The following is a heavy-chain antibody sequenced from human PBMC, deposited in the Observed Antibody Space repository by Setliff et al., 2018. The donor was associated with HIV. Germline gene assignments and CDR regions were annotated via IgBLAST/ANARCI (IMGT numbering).Heavy chain of an antibody. CDR1: GDSISSDFY. CDR3: ARETQQSYNIVTGYNYYYGIDV. V-gene: IGHV4-38-2*02. D-gene: IGHD3-9*01. CDR2: IYHSGNT. Sequence: PSETLSLTCTVSGDSISSDFYWGWIRQPPGKGLEWIGSIYHSGNTYYMPSLQSRVTISVDMSKNQFSLNLNSVTAADTAVYYCARETQQSYNIVTGYNYYYGIDVWGQGTTVTVSS. J-gene: IGHJ6*02.